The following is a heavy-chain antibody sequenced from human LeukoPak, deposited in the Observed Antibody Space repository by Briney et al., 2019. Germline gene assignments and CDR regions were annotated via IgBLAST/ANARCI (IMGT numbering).Heavy chain of an antibody. CDR1: GGSISSYY. D-gene: IGHD6-13*01. V-gene: IGHV4-59*08. CDR3: ARRRGDIAAAGTPLTPYYYYYYMDV. Sequence: PSETLSLTCTVSGGSISSYYWSWIRQPPGKGLEWIGYIYYSGSTNYNPSLKSRVTISVDTSKNQFSLKLSSVTAADTAVYYCARRRGDIAAAGTPLTPYYYYYYMDVWGKGATVTVSS. J-gene: IGHJ6*03. CDR2: IYYSGST.